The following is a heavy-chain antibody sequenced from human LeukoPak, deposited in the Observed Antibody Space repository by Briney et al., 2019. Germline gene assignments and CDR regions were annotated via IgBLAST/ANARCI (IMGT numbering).Heavy chain of an antibody. Sequence: GGSLRLSCAASGFTFEDYGLSWVRQAPGKGLEWVGRIKSKTDGGTTDYAAPVKGRFTISRDDSKNTLFLQMNSLKTEDTAVYYCTTHLPYNYWGQGTLVTVSS. CDR2: IKSKTDGGTT. CDR1: GFTFEDYG. CDR3: TTHLPYNY. D-gene: IGHD1-14*01. J-gene: IGHJ4*02. V-gene: IGHV3-15*01.